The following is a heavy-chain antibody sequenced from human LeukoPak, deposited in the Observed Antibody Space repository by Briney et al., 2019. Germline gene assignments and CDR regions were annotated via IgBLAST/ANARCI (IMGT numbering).Heavy chain of an antibody. CDR2: IYYSGST. J-gene: IGHJ4*02. D-gene: IGHD5-12*01. V-gene: IGHV4-61*01. CDR3: ARDSPLYSGYDVFDY. CDR1: GDSVTSGTYF. Sequence: SETLSLTCTVSGDSVTSGTYFWTWIRQPLGKGLEWIGYIYYSGSTNYNPSLKSRVTISADTSKNQFSLKLSSVTAADTAMYYCARDSPLYSGYDVFDYWGQGTLVTVPS.